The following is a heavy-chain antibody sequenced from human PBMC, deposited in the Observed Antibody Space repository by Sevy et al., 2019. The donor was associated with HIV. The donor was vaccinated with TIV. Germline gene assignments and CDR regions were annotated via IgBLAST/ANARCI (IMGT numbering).Heavy chain of an antibody. D-gene: IGHD3-3*02. CDR2: INGGNGNT. Sequence: ASVKVSCKASGFTFTTFAIHWVRQAPGRGPEWMGWINGGNGNTRYSETFRGRVSITRDTSGTTVFMELSSLGFEDTAVYSCARERGSIKSFDLWGQGSLVTVSS. CDR3: ARERGSIKSFDL. J-gene: IGHJ4*02. CDR1: GFTFTTFA. V-gene: IGHV1-3*01.